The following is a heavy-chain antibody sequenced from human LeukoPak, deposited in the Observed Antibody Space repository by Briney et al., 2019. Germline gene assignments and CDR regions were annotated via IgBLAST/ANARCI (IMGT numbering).Heavy chain of an antibody. CDR2: ISYDGSNK. CDR3: ARARKVTTVIRGYYFDY. Sequence: PGGSLRLSCAASGFTFSSYAMHWVRQAPGKGLEWVAVISYDGSNKYYADSVKGRFTISRDNAKNSLYLQMNSLRAEDTAVYYCARARKVTTVIRGYYFDYWGQGTLVTVSS. D-gene: IGHD4-17*01. CDR1: GFTFSSYA. V-gene: IGHV3-30-3*01. J-gene: IGHJ4*02.